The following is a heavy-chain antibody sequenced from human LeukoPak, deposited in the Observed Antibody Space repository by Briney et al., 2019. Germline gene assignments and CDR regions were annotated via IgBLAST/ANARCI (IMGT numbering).Heavy chain of an antibody. D-gene: IGHD4-17*01. Sequence: ASVKVSCKASGYTFIAYYIHWVRQAPGQGLEWMGWINPNSGDTHYAQKFQGRVTMTRDTSISTVYMELSRLRSDDTAVYYCARGGTTGTSRRGFFDYWGQGTLVTVSS. CDR2: INPNSGDT. CDR3: ARGGTTGTSRRGFFDY. J-gene: IGHJ4*02. V-gene: IGHV1-2*02. CDR1: GYTFIAYY.